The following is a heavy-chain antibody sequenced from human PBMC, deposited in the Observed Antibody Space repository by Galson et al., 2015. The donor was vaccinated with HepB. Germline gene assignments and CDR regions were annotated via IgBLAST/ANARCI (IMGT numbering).Heavy chain of an antibody. CDR2: INRDGSST. D-gene: IGHD3-9*01. V-gene: IGHV3-74*01. Sequence: SLRLSCAASGFTFSSYWMHWVRQAPGKGLVWVSRINRDGSSTTYADSVKGRFTVSRDNAKNTLYLQMNSLRAEDTAVYYCARDETVLRHFDWLSNWGQGTLV. CDR1: GFTFSSYW. J-gene: IGHJ4*02. CDR3: ARDETVLRHFDWLSN.